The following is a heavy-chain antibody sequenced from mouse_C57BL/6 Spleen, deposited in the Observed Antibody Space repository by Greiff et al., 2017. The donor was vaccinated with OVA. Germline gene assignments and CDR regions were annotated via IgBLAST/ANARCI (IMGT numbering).Heavy chain of an antibody. V-gene: IGHV1-80*01. CDR1: GYAFSSYW. D-gene: IGHD2-1*01. Sequence: VQLQQSGAELVKPGASVKISCKASGYAFSSYWMNWVKQRPGKGLEWIGQIYPGDGDTNYNGKFKGKATLTADKSSSTAYMQLSSLTSEDSAVYFCARSDGNYVYFDVWGTGTTVTVSS. J-gene: IGHJ1*03. CDR2: IYPGDGDT. CDR3: ARSDGNYVYFDV.